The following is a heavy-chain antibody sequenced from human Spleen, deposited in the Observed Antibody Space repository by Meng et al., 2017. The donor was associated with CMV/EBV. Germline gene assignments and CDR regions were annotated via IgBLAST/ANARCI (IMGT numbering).Heavy chain of an antibody. CDR2: IWYDGSNK. V-gene: IGHV3-33*06. D-gene: IGHD3-16*01. CDR1: GFTFSSYG. J-gene: IGHJ4*02. Sequence: GESLKISCAASGFTFSSYGMHWVRQAPGKGLEWVAVIWYDGSNKYYADSVKGRFTISRDNSKNTLYLQMNSLRAEDTAVYYCAKATPPGGLDYFDYWGQGTLVTVSS. CDR3: AKATPPGGLDYFDY.